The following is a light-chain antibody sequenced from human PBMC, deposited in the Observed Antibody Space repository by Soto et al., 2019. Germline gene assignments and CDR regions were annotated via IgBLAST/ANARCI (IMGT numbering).Light chain of an antibody. Sequence: QSALTQPPSASGSPGQSVTISCTGTSSDVGGYNYVSWYQQHPGKAPKLVIYEVSKRPSGVPDRFSGSKSGNTASLTVSGLQAEDEADYYCSSYAASNNFDVFGTGTKVTVL. CDR3: SSYAASNNFDV. J-gene: IGLJ1*01. CDR2: EVS. V-gene: IGLV2-8*01. CDR1: SSDVGGYNY.